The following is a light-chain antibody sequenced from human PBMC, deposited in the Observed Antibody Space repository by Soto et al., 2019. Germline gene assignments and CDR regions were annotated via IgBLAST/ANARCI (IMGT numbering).Light chain of an antibody. CDR1: QSVSSN. V-gene: IGKV3-15*01. Sequence: EIVMTQSPATLSVSPGERVTLSCRASQSVSSNLAWYQQKPGQSPSLLIYGASTRATGIPARFSGSGSGTKFTLTISSLQSEDFAVYYCQQYINLWTFGQGTKVDIK. CDR3: QQYINLWT. CDR2: GAS. J-gene: IGKJ1*01.